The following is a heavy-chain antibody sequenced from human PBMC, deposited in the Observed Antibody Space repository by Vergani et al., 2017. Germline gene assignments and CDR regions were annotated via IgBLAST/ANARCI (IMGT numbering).Heavy chain of an antibody. D-gene: IGHD5-18*01. CDR1: GFTFSSYG. CDR3: TSLSVDTAMVTGDY. CDR2: IRSKANSYAT. J-gene: IGHJ4*02. Sequence: VQLVESGGGVVQPGRSLRLSCAASGFTFSSYGMHWVRQASGKGLEWVGRIRSKANSYATAYAASVKGRFTISRDDSKNTAYLQMNSLKTEDTAVYYCTSLSVDTAMVTGDYWGQGTLVTVSS. V-gene: IGHV3-73*01.